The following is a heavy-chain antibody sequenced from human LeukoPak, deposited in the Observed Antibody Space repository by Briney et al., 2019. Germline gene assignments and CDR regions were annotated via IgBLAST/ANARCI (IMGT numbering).Heavy chain of an antibody. CDR3: AKASSGNVDLDY. Sequence: PGGSLILSCGASGFTFSSNGMHWVRQVPGKGLEWVAFIRYDGSNKYYGDSVKDRFTISRDNSKNTLYLQMNSLKVEDTAVYYCAKASSGNVDLDYWGQGTLVTASS. V-gene: IGHV3-30*02. CDR2: IRYDGSNK. D-gene: IGHD1-26*01. J-gene: IGHJ4*02. CDR1: GFTFSSNG.